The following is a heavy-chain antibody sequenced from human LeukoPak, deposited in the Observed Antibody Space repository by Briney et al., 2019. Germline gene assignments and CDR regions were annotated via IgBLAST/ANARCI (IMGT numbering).Heavy chain of an antibody. CDR1: GYTFTSYD. CDR3: ARGPPNWGYDY. CDR2: MSPNSGDT. J-gene: IGHJ4*02. Sequence: ASVKVSCKASGYTFTSYDFIWVRQATGQRPEWMGWMSPNSGDTGYAQKFQDRVTMTRNTSISTAYMELSSLRSDDTAVYYCARGPPNWGYDYWGPGTPVTVSS. V-gene: IGHV1-8*01. D-gene: IGHD7-27*01.